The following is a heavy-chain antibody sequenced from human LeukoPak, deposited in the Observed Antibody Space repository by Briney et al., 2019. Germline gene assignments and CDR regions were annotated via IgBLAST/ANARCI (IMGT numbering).Heavy chain of an antibody. J-gene: IGHJ3*02. CDR2: IIPIFGTA. CDR3: TRVGGYSPSSTGGNAFDI. Sequence: APVKVSCKASGGTFSSYAISWVRQPPGQGLEWMGGIIPIFGTANYAQKFQGRVTITADKSTSTAYMDLSRLRSDDTAMYFCTRVGGYSPSSTGGNAFDIWGQGTMVTVSS. V-gene: IGHV1-69*06. CDR1: GGTFSSYA. D-gene: IGHD6-6*01.